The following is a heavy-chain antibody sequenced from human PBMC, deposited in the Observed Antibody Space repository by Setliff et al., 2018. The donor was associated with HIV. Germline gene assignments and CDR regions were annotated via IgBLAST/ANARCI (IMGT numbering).Heavy chain of an antibody. CDR1: GVSFSNINYY. CDR2: ILYSGST. V-gene: IGHV4-39*07. CDR3: ARQGNIVVVTSFDY. Sequence: SETLSLTCTVSGVSFSNINYYWAWIRQPPGMGLEWIANILYSGSTYYNPSLKSRVTISVDTSKNQFSLRLNSVTAADTAVYYCARQGNIVVVTSFDYWGQGTLVTAPQ. J-gene: IGHJ4*02. D-gene: IGHD2-21*02.